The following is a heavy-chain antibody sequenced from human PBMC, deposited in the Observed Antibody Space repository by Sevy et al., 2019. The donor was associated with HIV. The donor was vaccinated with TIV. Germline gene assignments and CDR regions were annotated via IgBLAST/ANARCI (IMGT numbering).Heavy chain of an antibody. CDR3: TTDPIIVLLVTDGMDV. Sequence: GGSLRLSCAASGFTFTYSWMSWVLQAPGKGLEWVGRIKSKADGGTTDYAAPVKGRFTISRDDSKNTLYLQMNSLKTDDTAVYYCTTDPIIVLLVTDGMDVWGQGTTVTVSS. CDR1: GFTFTYSW. V-gene: IGHV3-15*01. D-gene: IGHD2-8*02. CDR2: IKSKADGGTT. J-gene: IGHJ6*02.